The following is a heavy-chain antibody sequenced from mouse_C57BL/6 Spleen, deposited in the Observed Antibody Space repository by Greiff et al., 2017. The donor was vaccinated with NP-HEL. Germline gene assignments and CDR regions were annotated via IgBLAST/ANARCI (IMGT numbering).Heavy chain of an antibody. CDR1: GYTFTSYW. J-gene: IGHJ1*03. D-gene: IGHD2-4*01. V-gene: IGHV1-61*01. CDR2: IYPSDSET. Sequence: VQLQQSGAELVRPGSSVKLSCKASGYTFTSYWMDWVKQRPGQGLEWIGNIYPSDSETHYNQKFKDKATLTVDKSSSTAYMQLSSLTSEDSAVYYCARGDYYGYFDVWGTGTTVTVSS. CDR3: ARGDYYGYFDV.